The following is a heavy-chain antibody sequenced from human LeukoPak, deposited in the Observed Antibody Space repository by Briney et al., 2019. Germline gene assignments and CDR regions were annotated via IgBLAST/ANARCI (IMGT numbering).Heavy chain of an antibody. Sequence: PSETLSLTCTVSGGSISSYYWSWIRQPPGKGLEWIAYISDIGSINYNPSLKSRVTISLDTSKNQFSLKLSSVTASDTAVYYCAGHHPRNTVDFWGQGTLVTVSS. J-gene: IGHJ4*02. V-gene: IGHV4-59*08. CDR2: ISDIGSI. CDR3: AGHHPRNTVDF. D-gene: IGHD2/OR15-2a*01. CDR1: GGSISSYY.